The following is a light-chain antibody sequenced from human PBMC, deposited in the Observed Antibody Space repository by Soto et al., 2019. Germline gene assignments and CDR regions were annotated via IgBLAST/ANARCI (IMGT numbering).Light chain of an antibody. CDR3: MEGTHSPWT. CDR2: KVP. V-gene: IGKV2-30*02. Sequence: DVVMTQSPLSLPVTLGQPASISCRSSQSLIHSDGDTYLNWFRQRPGQSPRRLIYKVPDRDSGVPDRFSGSGSGSDVTLKMSRVEAEDVGIYYYMEGTHSPWTFGPGTEVEIK. CDR1: QSLIHSDGDTY. J-gene: IGKJ1*01.